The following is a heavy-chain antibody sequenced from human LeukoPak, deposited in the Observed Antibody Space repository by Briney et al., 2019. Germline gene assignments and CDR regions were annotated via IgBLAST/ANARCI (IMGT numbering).Heavy chain of an antibody. V-gene: IGHV4-59*01. CDR3: ASIPVGGTDAFDI. CDR1: GGSISSYI. CDR2: VYHTGST. D-gene: IGHD1-26*01. Sequence: SSETLSLTCTVSGGSISSYIWNWIRQPPGKGLEWIGYVYHTGSTNYNPSLKSRVTMSVDTSKNHFSLRLSSVTAADTAVYYCASIPVGGTDAFDIWGQGTMVTVSS. J-gene: IGHJ3*02.